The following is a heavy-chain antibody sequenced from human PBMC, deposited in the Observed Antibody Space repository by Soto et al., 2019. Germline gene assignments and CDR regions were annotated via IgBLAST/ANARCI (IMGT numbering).Heavy chain of an antibody. CDR3: AKDPLIVVVVPARSGDY. CDR1: GFTFSSYA. J-gene: IGHJ4*02. D-gene: IGHD2-15*01. CDR2: ISGSGGST. V-gene: IGHV3-23*01. Sequence: HPGGSLRLSCAASGFTFSSYAMSWVRQAPGKGLEWVSAISGSGGSTYYADSVKGRFTISRDNSKNTLYLQMNSLRAEDTAVYYCAKDPLIVVVVPARSGDYWGQGTLVTVSS.